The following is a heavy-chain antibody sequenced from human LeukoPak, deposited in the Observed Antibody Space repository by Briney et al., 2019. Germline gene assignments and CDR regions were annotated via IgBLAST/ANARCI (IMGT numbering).Heavy chain of an antibody. CDR2: ISGSGGST. Sequence: PGGSLRLSCAASGFTFSNYAMSWVRQAPGKGLEWVSGISGSGGSTYYGDSVKGRFTISRDNAKNSLYLQMNSLRAEDTAVYYCARAPGYRGFLDYWGQGNLVTVSS. V-gene: IGHV3-23*01. CDR3: ARAPGYRGFLDY. J-gene: IGHJ4*02. D-gene: IGHD5-18*01. CDR1: GFTFSNYA.